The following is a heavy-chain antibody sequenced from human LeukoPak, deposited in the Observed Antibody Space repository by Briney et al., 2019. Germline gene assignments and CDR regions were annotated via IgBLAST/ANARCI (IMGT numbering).Heavy chain of an antibody. CDR1: GDSVSSGSNY. CDR3: ARETRHIAP. V-gene: IGHV4-61*02. J-gene: IGHJ5*02. D-gene: IGHD2-21*01. CDR2: IYTSGST. Sequence: PSETLSLTRTVSGDSVSSGSNYWSWIRQPAGKGLEWIGRIYTSGSTNYNPSLKSRVTISVDTSKNQFSLKLSSVTAADTAVYYCARETRHIAPWGQGTLVTVSS.